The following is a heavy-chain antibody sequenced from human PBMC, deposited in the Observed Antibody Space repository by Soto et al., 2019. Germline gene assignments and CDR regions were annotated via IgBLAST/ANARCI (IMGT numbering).Heavy chain of an antibody. CDR1: GLTFTSYS. J-gene: IGHJ4*02. Sequence: GGSLRLSCAASGLTFTSYSMNWVRHAPGKGLEWVSFISSSSSTIYYADSVKGRFTISRDNAKNSLYLQMNSLRDEDTAVYYCARDRGYNYGFDYWGQGTLVTVSS. V-gene: IGHV3-48*02. D-gene: IGHD5-18*01. CDR2: ISSSSSTI. CDR3: ARDRGYNYGFDY.